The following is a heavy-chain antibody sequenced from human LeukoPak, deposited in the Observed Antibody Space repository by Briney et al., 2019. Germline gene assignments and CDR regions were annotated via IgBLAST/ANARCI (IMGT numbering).Heavy chain of an antibody. CDR1: GGSISSYY. CDR2: IYYSGST. J-gene: IGHJ6*02. V-gene: IGHV4-59*08. D-gene: IGHD4-17*01. Sequence: SETLSLTCTVSGGSISSYYWSWIRQPPGKGLEWIGYIYYSGSTNYNPSLKSRVTISVDTSKNQFSLKLSSVTAADTAVYYCARAGIDYGDYDLRDYYYYYGMDVWGQGTTVTVSS. CDR3: ARAGIDYGDYDLRDYYYYYGMDV.